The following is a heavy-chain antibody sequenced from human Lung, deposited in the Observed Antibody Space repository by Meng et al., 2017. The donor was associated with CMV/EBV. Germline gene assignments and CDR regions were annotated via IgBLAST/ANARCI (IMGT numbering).Heavy chain of an antibody. V-gene: IGHV3-7*01. D-gene: IGHD7-27*01. J-gene: IGHJ4*02. CDR1: GFNFSQYF. CDR2: MTQDGSKS. CDR3: ARDYWGSLDY. Sequence: GGSLRLXCAASGFNFSQYFMTWVRQPPGQGLEWLAIMTQDGSKSYIVESVRGRFTTSRDNDKNSLFLQMNRLRAEDTAVYYCARDYWGSLDYWGQGTLVTVSS.